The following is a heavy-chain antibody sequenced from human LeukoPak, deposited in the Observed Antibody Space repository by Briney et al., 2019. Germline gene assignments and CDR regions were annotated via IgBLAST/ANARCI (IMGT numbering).Heavy chain of an antibody. J-gene: IGHJ4*02. D-gene: IGHD6-13*01. CDR3: AKDTAYSSSWYFFDY. CDR1: GFTFSRYN. V-gene: IGHV3-21*01. Sequence: GGSLRLSCAASGFTFSRYNMNWVRQAPGKGLEWVSSISGSSSYIYYADSVKGRFTISRDNAKNSLYLQVNSLRAEDTAVYFCAKDTAYSSSWYFFDYWGQGTLVTVSS. CDR2: ISGSSSYI.